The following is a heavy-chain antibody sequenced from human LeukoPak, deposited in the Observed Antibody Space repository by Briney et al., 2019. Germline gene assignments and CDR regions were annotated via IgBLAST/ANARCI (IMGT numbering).Heavy chain of an antibody. D-gene: IGHD4-17*01. Sequence: ASETLSLTCTVSGGSISSYYWSWIRQPAGKGLEWIGRIYTSGSTNYNPSLKSRVTMSVDTSKNQFSLKLSSVTAADTAVYYCARGNKRYGDPTYYFDYWGQGTLVTVSS. CDR2: IYTSGST. J-gene: IGHJ4*02. CDR3: ARGNKRYGDPTYYFDY. CDR1: GGSISSYY. V-gene: IGHV4-4*07.